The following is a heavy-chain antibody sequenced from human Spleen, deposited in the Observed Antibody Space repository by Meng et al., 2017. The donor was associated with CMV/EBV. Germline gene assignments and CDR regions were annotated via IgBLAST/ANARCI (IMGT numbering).Heavy chain of an antibody. CDR3: ASGMYSGSY. J-gene: IGHJ4*02. CDR1: GFTFSSYS. V-gene: IGHV3-48*04. CDR2: ISSSSSTI. Sequence: GGSLRLSCAASGFTFSSYSMNWVRQAPGKGLEWVSYISSSSSTIHYADSLKGRFTIFRDNAKNSLYLQMNSLRAEDTAVYYCASGMYSGSYWGQGTLVTVSS. D-gene: IGHD1-26*01.